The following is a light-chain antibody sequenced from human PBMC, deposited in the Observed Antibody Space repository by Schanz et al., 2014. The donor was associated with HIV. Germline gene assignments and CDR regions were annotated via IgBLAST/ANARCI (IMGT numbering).Light chain of an antibody. J-gene: IGLJ1*01. CDR1: SSDVGDYNY. CDR2: EVS. CDR3: SSYTSSSLYV. Sequence: QSALTQPPSASGSPGQSVTISCTGTSSDVGDYNYVSWYQQHPGKAPKLMIFEVSERPSGVPDRFSGSKSGNTASLTVSGLQAEDEADYYCSSYTSSSLYVFGTGTKLTVL. V-gene: IGLV2-8*01.